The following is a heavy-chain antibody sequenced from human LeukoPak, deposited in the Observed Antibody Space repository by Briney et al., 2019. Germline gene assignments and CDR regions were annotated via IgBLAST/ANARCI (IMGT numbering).Heavy chain of an antibody. Sequence: PSGTLSLTCAVSGGSISSSNWWSWVRQPPGKGLEWIGEIYHSGSTNYNPSLKSRVTISVDKSKNQFSLKLSSVTAADTAVYYCARDRGYSITHDAFDIWGQGTMVTVSS. D-gene: IGHD3-22*01. CDR3: ARDRGYSITHDAFDI. V-gene: IGHV4-4*02. CDR2: IYHSGST. J-gene: IGHJ3*02. CDR1: GGSISSSNW.